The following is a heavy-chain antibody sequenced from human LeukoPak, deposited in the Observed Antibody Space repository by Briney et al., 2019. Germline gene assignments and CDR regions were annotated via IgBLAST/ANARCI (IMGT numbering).Heavy chain of an antibody. CDR1: GITFTNYW. CDR2: INMVGSHT. CDR3: ATDDYRGLGY. D-gene: IGHD4-11*01. V-gene: IGHV3-74*01. J-gene: IGHJ4*02. Sequence: GGYLRLSCTASGITFTNYWMHWVRQAPGKGLVWVSHINMVGSHTTYADSVKARFTISRDNAKSTLYLQLNSLRAEDTAVYYCATDDYRGLGYWGQGTLVAVSS.